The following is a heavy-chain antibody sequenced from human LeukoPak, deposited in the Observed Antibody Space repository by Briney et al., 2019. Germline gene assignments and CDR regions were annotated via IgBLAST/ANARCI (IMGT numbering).Heavy chain of an antibody. CDR1: GGSISSYY. V-gene: IGHV4-59*01. J-gene: IGHJ5*02. CDR3: ARGDYGDSRGWFDP. Sequence: SETLSLTCTVSGGSISSYYWSWIRQPPGKGLEWIGYIYYSGSTNYNPSLKSRVTISVDTSKNQFSLKLSSAPAADTAVYYCARGDYGDSRGWFDPWGQGTLVTVSS. CDR2: IYYSGST. D-gene: IGHD4-17*01.